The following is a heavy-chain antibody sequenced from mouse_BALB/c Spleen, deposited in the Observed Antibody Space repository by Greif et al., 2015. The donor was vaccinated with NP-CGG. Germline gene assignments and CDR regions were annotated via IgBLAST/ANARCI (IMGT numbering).Heavy chain of an antibody. Sequence: VQLQQSGAELVRPGALVKLSCKASGFNIKDYYMHWVKQRPEQGLEWIGWIDPENGNTIYDPKFQGKASITADTSSNTAYLQLSSLTSEDTAVYYCAHYGSSSYYAMDYWGQGTSVTVSS. CDR3: AHYGSSSYYAMDY. CDR1: GFNIKDYY. CDR2: IDPENGNT. D-gene: IGHD1-1*01. J-gene: IGHJ4*01. V-gene: IGHV14-1*02.